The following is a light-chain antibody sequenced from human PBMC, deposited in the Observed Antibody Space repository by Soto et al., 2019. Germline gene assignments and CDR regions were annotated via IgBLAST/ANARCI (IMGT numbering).Light chain of an antibody. CDR2: RNN. J-gene: IGLJ2*01. CDR1: SSNIGSNY. Sequence: QSVLTQPPSASGTPGQRVTISCSGSSSNIGSNYVYWYQQLPGTAPKLLIYRNNQRPSGVPDRFSGSKSGTSASLAISGLRSEDAADYDCAAWDDSLSGPVFGGGTTLTVL. V-gene: IGLV1-47*01. CDR3: AAWDDSLSGPV.